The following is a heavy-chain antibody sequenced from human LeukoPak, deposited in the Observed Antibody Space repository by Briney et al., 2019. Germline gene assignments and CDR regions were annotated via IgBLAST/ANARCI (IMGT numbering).Heavy chain of an antibody. CDR2: ISSSSSDI. D-gene: IGHD3-16*01. CDR3: ARDPWGPAAY. J-gene: IGHJ4*02. CDR1: GFTFSTYS. V-gene: IGHV3-21*01. Sequence: GGSLRLSCAASGFTFSTYSMNWVRQAPGKGLEWVSSISSSSSDIHYADSVKGRFTISRDNAKNSLYLQMNSLRAEDRAVYYCARDPWGPAAYWGQGILVTVSS.